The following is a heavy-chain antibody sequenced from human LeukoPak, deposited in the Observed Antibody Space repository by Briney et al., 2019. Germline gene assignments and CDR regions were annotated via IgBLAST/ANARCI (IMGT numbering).Heavy chain of an antibody. CDR2: INHSGST. Sequence: TSETLSLTCAVYGGSFSGYYWSWIRQPPGKGLEWIGEINHSGSTNYNPSLKSRVTISVDTSKNQFSLKLSSVTAADTAVYYCARRPVVKRGFDYWGQGTLVTVSS. CDR1: GGSFSGYY. D-gene: IGHD2-21*01. J-gene: IGHJ4*02. V-gene: IGHV4-34*01. CDR3: ARRPVVKRGFDY.